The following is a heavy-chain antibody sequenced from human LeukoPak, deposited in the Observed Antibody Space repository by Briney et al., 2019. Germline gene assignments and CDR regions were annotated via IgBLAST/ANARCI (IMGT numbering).Heavy chain of an antibody. Sequence: GGSLRLSCAASGFTFSSYSMNWVRQAPGKGLEWVSSISSSSSYIYYADSVKGRFTISRDNANNILFLQMNILRAEDTAVYYCARGPDASGIYRPGDYWGQGTLVTVSS. CDR2: ISSSSSYI. V-gene: IGHV3-21*01. D-gene: IGHD3-10*01. CDR3: ARGPDASGIYRPGDY. CDR1: GFTFSSYS. J-gene: IGHJ4*02.